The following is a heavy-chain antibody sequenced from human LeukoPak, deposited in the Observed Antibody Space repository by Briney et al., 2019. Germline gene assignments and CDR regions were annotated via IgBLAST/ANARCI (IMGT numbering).Heavy chain of an antibody. J-gene: IGHJ4*02. Sequence: PSETLSLTCTVSGGSISSSNYYWGWIRQPPGKGLEWIGSMYYSGNTDYNPSLKSRVTISVDTSKNQFSLKVNSVTAADTAVYYCARTLGWASSRYPFDGWGQGTLVTVSS. CDR2: MYYSGNT. D-gene: IGHD3-16*02. V-gene: IGHV4-39*01. CDR3: ARTLGWASSRYPFDG. CDR1: GGSISSSNYY.